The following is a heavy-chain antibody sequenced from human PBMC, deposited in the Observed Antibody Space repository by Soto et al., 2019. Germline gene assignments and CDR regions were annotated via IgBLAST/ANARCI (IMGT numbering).Heavy chain of an antibody. Sequence: SETLSLTCTVSGGSISSYYWSWIRQPPGKGLEWIGYIYYSGSSNYNPSLKSRVTISVDTSKNQFSLKLSSVTAADTAVYYCARARLSRSWWFDPWGQGTLVTVSS. CDR1: GGSISSYY. J-gene: IGHJ5*02. CDR3: ARARLSRSWWFDP. D-gene: IGHD3-10*01. V-gene: IGHV4-59*01. CDR2: IYYSGSS.